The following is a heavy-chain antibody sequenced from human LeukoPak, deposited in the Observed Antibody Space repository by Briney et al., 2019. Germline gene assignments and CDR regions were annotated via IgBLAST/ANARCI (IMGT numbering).Heavy chain of an antibody. Sequence: SETLSLTCAVSGYSISSGYYWGWIRQPPGKGLEWIGSLYHSGSTYYNPSLKSRVTISVDTSKNQFSLKLSSVTAADTAVYYCARDGRGAEFDFWGQGTLVTVSS. CDR1: GYSISSGYY. V-gene: IGHV4-38-2*02. CDR3: ARDGRGAEFDF. J-gene: IGHJ4*02. D-gene: IGHD3-10*01. CDR2: LYHSGST.